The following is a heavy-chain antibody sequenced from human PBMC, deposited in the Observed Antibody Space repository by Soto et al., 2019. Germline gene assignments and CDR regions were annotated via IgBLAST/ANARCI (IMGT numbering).Heavy chain of an antibody. J-gene: IGHJ4*02. V-gene: IGHV1-69*09. D-gene: IGHD2-2*01. CDR1: GGTLVRHV. CDR2: INPLSGIP. Sequence: QVQLVQSGPEVKKPESSVKVSCKTPGGTLVRHVFSWGRQAPGQGPEWMGKINPLSGIPNYAQKFQDRVTFTADTDSSTAYMELSSLRSDDTAVYYCATPACAATWCSPSHNLDHWGQGTLVTVSS. CDR3: ATPACAATWCSPSHNLDH.